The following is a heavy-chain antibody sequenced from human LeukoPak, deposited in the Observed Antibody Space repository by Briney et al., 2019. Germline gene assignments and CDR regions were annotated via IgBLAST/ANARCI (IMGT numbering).Heavy chain of an antibody. Sequence: GGSLRLSCAASGFTFSSYGMHWVRQAPGKGLEWVAFIRYDGSNKNYADSVKGRFTISRDTSKNTLYLQMNSLRAEDTAVYYCARGHCISTSCYTLGYFDYWGQGTLVTVSS. CDR1: GFTFSSYG. D-gene: IGHD2-2*02. J-gene: IGHJ4*02. V-gene: IGHV3-30*02. CDR3: ARGHCISTSCYTLGYFDY. CDR2: IRYDGSNK.